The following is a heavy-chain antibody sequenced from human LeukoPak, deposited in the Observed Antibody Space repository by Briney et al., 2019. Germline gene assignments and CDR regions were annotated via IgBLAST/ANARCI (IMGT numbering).Heavy chain of an antibody. D-gene: IGHD2-8*02. CDR1: GGSISSYY. J-gene: IGHJ4*02. CDR2: IYYSGST. Sequence: SETLSLTCTVSGGSISSYYWSWIRQPPGKGLEWIGYIYYSGSTYYNPSLKSRVTISVDTSKNQFSLKLSSVTAADTAVYYCAREGHGGTVGYYFDYWGQGTLVTVSS. CDR3: AREGHGGTVGYYFDY. V-gene: IGHV4-59*12.